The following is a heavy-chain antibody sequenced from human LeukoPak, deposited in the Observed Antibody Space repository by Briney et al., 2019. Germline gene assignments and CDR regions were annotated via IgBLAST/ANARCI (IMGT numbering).Heavy chain of an antibody. CDR2: ISSSSSTI. Sequence: GGSLRLSCAASGFTFSSYSMNWVRQAPGKGLEWVSYISSSSSTIYYADSVKGRFTISRDNAKNSLYLQMNSLRAEDTAVYYCARGVQDCSSTSCYMDYYYYYMDVWGKGTTVTVSS. CDR1: GFTFSSYS. V-gene: IGHV3-48*04. CDR3: ARGVQDCSSTSCYMDYYYYYMDV. D-gene: IGHD2-2*02. J-gene: IGHJ6*03.